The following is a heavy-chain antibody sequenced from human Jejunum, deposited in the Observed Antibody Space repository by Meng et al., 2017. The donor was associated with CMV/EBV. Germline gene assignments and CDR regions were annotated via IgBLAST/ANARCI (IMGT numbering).Heavy chain of an antibody. CDR1: GGSFSGYY. Sequence: GGSFSGYYWSWIRQSPGQGLEWIGQINHSGSASYNPSLRRRVTISEVTSKNQFSLRLTSVTAADTAIYYCARKYCGSSNCYPFDYWGQGERVTVSS. D-gene: IGHD2-2*01. CDR3: ARKYCGSSNCYPFDY. CDR2: INHSGSA. V-gene: IGHV4-34*01. J-gene: IGHJ4*02.